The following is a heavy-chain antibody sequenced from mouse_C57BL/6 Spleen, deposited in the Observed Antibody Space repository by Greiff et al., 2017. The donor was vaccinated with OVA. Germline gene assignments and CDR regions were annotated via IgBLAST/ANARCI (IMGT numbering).Heavy chain of an antibody. Sequence: QVQLQQPGAELVKPGASVKMSCKASGYTFTSYWITWVKQRPGQGLEWIGDIYPGSGSTNDNEKFKSKATLTVDTSSSTAYMQLSSLTSEDSAVYYCARGYGSRYYYAMDYWGQGTSVTVSS. V-gene: IGHV1-55*01. CDR3: ARGYGSRYYYAMDY. J-gene: IGHJ4*01. CDR1: GYTFTSYW. CDR2: IYPGSGST. D-gene: IGHD1-1*01.